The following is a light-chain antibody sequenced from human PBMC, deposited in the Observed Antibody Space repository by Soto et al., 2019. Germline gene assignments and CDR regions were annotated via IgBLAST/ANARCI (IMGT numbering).Light chain of an antibody. V-gene: IGKV3-20*01. CDR2: GAS. CDR3: QQYGSSPRT. Sequence: EIVLTQSPGTLSLSPGERATLSCRASQRVSSIYLAWYQQKPGQAPRLLIYGASSRATGIPDRFSGSGSGTDFNLTISRLEPEDFAVYYCQQYGSSPRTFGQGTKVELK. CDR1: QRVSSIY. J-gene: IGKJ1*01.